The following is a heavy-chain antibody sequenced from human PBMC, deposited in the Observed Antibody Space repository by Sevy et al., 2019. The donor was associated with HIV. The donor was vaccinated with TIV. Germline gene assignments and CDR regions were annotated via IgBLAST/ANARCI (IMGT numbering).Heavy chain of an antibody. CDR2: ISFSSNYI. CDR3: ARDDIVARDYFDF. Sequence: GGSLRLSCIASGFTFSSYSMNWVRQAPGKGLEWVSSISFSSNYIYYADSVRGRFTISRDDAKNSLYLHMDSLRDEDTALYYCARDDIVARDYFDFWGQGTLVTVSS. D-gene: IGHD2-15*01. J-gene: IGHJ4*02. CDR1: GFTFSSYS. V-gene: IGHV3-21*01.